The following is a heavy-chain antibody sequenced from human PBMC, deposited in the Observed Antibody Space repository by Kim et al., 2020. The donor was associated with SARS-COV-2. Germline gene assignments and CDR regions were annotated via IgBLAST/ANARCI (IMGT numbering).Heavy chain of an antibody. J-gene: IGHJ4*02. Sequence: ASVKVSCKACGCMFTSYGFSWVRQAPGQGLEWLGWISARDGNTKYGQKVQGRVIMTTDTSTNTAYMELWSLRYDDTAMYYCARGAYGDVSFDYWGQGTLVTVAS. CDR3: ARGAYGDVSFDY. CDR1: GCMFTSYG. D-gene: IGHD4-17*01. CDR2: ISARDGNT. V-gene: IGHV1-18*04.